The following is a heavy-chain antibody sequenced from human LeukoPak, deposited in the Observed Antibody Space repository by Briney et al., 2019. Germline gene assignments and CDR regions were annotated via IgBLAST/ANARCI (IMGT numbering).Heavy chain of an antibody. CDR3: AREEGYSSGWYQGKFCDY. CDR1: GFTFSSYA. Sequence: PGGSLRLSCAASGFTFSSYAMHWVRQAPGKGLEWVAVISYDGSNKYYADSVKGRFTISRDTSKNTLYLQMNGLRAEDTAVYYCAREEGYSSGWYQGKFCDYWGQGTLVTVSS. D-gene: IGHD6-19*01. J-gene: IGHJ4*02. CDR2: ISYDGSNK. V-gene: IGHV3-30-3*01.